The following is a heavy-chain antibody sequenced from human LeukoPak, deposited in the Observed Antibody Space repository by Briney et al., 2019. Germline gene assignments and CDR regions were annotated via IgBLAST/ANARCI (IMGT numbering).Heavy chain of an antibody. V-gene: IGHV3-64D*06. CDR2: ISSNGDNT. J-gene: IGHJ4*02. Sequence: GGPLRLSCSVSGFTFSTYVMHWVRQAPGKGLEYVSAISSNGDNTYYADSVKGRFTISRDNSKNTPYLQMSSLRPDDTAVYFCVRGTGYWGQGTLVTVSS. CDR3: VRGTGY. CDR1: GFTFSTYV.